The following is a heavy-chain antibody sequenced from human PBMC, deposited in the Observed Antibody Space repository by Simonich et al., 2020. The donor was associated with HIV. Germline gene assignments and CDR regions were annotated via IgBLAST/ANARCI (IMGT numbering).Heavy chain of an antibody. D-gene: IGHD3-16*01. J-gene: IGHJ4*02. Sequence: QVQLVESGGGVVQPGRSLRLSCAASGFTFSSYTMHWARQAPGKGLEWVAVISYDGSNKYYADSVKGRFTISRDNAKNTLYLQMTSLRAEDTAVYYCASGGSISSVWADDYWGQGTLVTVSS. V-gene: IGHV3-30*07. CDR1: GFTFSSYT. CDR2: ISYDGSNK. CDR3: ASGGSISSVWADDY.